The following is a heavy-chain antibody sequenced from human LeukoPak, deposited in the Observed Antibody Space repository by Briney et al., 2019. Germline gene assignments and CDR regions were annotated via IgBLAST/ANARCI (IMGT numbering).Heavy chain of an antibody. D-gene: IGHD6-13*01. CDR2: ISGSGGST. V-gene: IGHV3-23*01. J-gene: IGHJ4*02. CDR1: GFTFSSYA. CDR3: AKGTGYSSSWYEDY. Sequence: GGSLRLSCAASGFTFSSYAMSWVRQAPGKGLEWVSAISGSGGSTYYADSVKGRFTISRDNSENTLYLQMNSLRAEDTAVYYCAKGTGYSSSWYEDYWGQGTLVTVSS.